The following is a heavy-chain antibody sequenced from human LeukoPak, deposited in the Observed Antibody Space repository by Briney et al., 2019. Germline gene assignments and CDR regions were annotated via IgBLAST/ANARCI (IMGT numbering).Heavy chain of an antibody. V-gene: IGHV3-48*01. J-gene: IGHJ6*03. CDR1: GFTFSSDS. CDR3: ARARYSNYNYYYYYMDV. CDR2: ISSSSSTI. Sequence: GSLRLSCAAYGFTFSSDSMNWVRQAPGKGLEWVSYISSSSSTIYYADSVKGRFTISRDNAKNSLYLQMNSLRAEDTAVYYCARARYSNYNYYYYYMDVWGKGTTVTVSS. D-gene: IGHD4-11*01.